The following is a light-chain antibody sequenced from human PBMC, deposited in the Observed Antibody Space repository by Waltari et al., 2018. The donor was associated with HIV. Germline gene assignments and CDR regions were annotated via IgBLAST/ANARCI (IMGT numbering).Light chain of an antibody. Sequence: DILMTQSPSTLSASVGDSVTITCRASQSIGAWLAWYQQKPGKAPRLLIYKASNLESGVPSRFSGSGSGTEFTLTITSLQPDDFATYYCQQYSSYSPMYTFGQGPRWRS. CDR1: QSIGAW. V-gene: IGKV1-5*03. J-gene: IGKJ2*01. CDR2: KAS. CDR3: QQYSSYSPMYT.